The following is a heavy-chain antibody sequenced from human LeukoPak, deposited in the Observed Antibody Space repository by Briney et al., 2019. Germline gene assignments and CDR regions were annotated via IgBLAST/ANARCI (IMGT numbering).Heavy chain of an antibody. CDR3: ARHSGSPQDAFDI. CDR1: GFTFSSYS. J-gene: IGHJ3*02. Sequence: GGSLRLSCAASGFTFSSYSMNWVRQAPGKGLEWVSSISSGSSFIYYADSVKGRFTISRDNAKNSLYLQMNSLRAEDTAVYYCARHSGSPQDAFDIWGQGTMVTVSS. CDR2: ISSGSSFI. V-gene: IGHV3-21*01. D-gene: IGHD2-21*01.